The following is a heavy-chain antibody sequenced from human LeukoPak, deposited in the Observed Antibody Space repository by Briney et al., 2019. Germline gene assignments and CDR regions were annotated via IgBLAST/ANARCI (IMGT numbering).Heavy chain of an antibody. CDR1: GDSIRGADFY. CDR3: ARVELRRGLRWFDP. Sequence: PSETLSLTCSVSGDSIRGADFYWSWIRHHPGKGLEWIGYIYYSGSTYYNPSLKSRITISVDTSKNHFSLKLTSVTAADTAAYYCARVELRRGLRWFDPWGQGTLVTVSS. CDR2: IYYSGST. D-gene: IGHD1-7*01. J-gene: IGHJ5*02. V-gene: IGHV4-31*03.